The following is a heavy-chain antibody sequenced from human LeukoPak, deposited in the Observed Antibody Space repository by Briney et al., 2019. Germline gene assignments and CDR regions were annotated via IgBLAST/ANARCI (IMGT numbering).Heavy chain of an antibody. CDR3: ARRSDYYGSGSSDFDY. V-gene: IGHV1-18*01. CDR1: GYTFTSYG. D-gene: IGHD3-10*01. Sequence: GASVKVSCKASGYTFTSYGISWVRQAPGQGLEWMGWISAYNGNTNYAQKLQGRVTMTTDTSTSTAYMELRSLRSDDTAVYYCARRSDYYGSGSSDFDYWGQGTLVTVSS. J-gene: IGHJ4*02. CDR2: ISAYNGNT.